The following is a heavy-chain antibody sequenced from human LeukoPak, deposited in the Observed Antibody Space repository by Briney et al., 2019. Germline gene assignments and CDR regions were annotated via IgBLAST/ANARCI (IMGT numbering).Heavy chain of an antibody. D-gene: IGHD3-10*01. Sequence: ASVKVSCKASGYTITNNYMHWVRQAPGQGLEWMGVINPSGTGTSYAQKFQGRITMSRDTSTSTVYMELSSLRSEDTAVYYCARGRAMVRGVITYPFDYWGQGTLVTVSS. V-gene: IGHV1-46*01. CDR2: INPSGTGT. CDR1: GYTITNNY. J-gene: IGHJ4*02. CDR3: ARGRAMVRGVITYPFDY.